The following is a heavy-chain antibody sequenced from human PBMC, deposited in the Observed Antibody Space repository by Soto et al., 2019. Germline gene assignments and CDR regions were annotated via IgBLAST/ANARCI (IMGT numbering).Heavy chain of an antibody. CDR1: GFTFSNYG. Sequence: GGSLRLSCAASGFTFSNYGMHWVRQAPGKGLEWVALILYDGSNKYYADSVKGRFTISRDNSKNTLYLQVSSLRAEDTAVYYCAKSRDAYNFYFYYGMDVWGQGTTVTV. V-gene: IGHV3-30*18. CDR2: ILYDGSNK. CDR3: AKSRDAYNFYFYYGMDV. D-gene: IGHD2-2*01. J-gene: IGHJ6*02.